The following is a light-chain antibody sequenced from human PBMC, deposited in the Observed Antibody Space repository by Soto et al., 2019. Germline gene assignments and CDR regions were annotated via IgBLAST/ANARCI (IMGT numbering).Light chain of an antibody. CDR1: QSVSSY. CDR2: DAS. CDR3: QQRSNWPRT. J-gene: IGKJ1*01. V-gene: IGKV3-11*01. Sequence: EIVLTHSPATLSLSPGERATLSSRASQSVSSYLAWYQQKPGQAPRLLIYDASNRATGIPARFSGSGSGTDFTLTISSLEPEDFAVYYCQQRSNWPRTFGQGTKVDIK.